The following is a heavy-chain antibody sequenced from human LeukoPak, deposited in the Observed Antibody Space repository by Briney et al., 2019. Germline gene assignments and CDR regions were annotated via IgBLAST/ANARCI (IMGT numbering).Heavy chain of an antibody. D-gene: IGHD1-14*01. V-gene: IGHV3-15*01. J-gene: IGHJ4*02. CDR2: INSKTDGGTT. Sequence: PGGSLRLSCAASGFTFSNAWMSWVRQAPGKGLEWVGRINSKTDGGTTDYAAIVRGRFTISRNDSKNTLYLQMNSLKTEDTAVYYCTTRGLHYRNTQDYWGQGTLVTVSS. CDR1: GFTFSNAW. CDR3: TTRGLHYRNTQDY.